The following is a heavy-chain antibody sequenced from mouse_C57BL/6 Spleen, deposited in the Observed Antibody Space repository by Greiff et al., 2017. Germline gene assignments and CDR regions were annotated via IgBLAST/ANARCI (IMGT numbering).Heavy chain of an antibody. CDR1: GYTFTDYN. CDR2: INPNNGGT. CDR3: AKGLDYYGSSRDY. V-gene: IGHV1-22*01. J-gene: IGHJ2*01. D-gene: IGHD1-1*01. Sequence: VQLKQSGPELVKPGASVKMSCKASGYTFTDYNMHWVKQSHGKSLEWIGYINPNNGGTSYNQKFKGKATLTVNKSSSTAYMELRSLTSEDSAVYYCAKGLDYYGSSRDYWGQGTTLTVSS.